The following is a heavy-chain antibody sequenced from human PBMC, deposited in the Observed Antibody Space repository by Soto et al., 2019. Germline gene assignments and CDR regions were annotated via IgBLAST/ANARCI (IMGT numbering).Heavy chain of an antibody. D-gene: IGHD4-17*01. J-gene: IGHJ5*02. CDR2: ISYDGSNK. V-gene: IGHV3-30-3*01. CDR1: GFTFSSYA. CDR3: ARDTYGNGFDP. Sequence: QVQLVESGGGVVQPGRSLRLSCAASGFTFSSYAMHWVHQAPGKGLEWVAVISYDGSNKYYADSVKGRFTISRDNSKNTLYLQMNSLRAEDTAVYYCARDTYGNGFDPWGQGTLVTVSS.